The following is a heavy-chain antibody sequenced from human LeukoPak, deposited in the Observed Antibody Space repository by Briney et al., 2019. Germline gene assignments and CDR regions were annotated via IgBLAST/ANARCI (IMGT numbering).Heavy chain of an antibody. CDR1: GYTFTSYG. V-gene: IGHV1-18*01. CDR2: ISAYNGNT. CDR3: ARVQQAAAGTNYYYGMDV. Sequence: ASVKVSCKASGYTFTSYGISWVRQAPGQGLEWMGWISAYNGNTNYAQKLQGRVTMTTDTSTSTAYMELRSLRSDDTAVYCCARVQQAAAGTNYYYGMDVWGQGTTVTVSS. J-gene: IGHJ6*02. D-gene: IGHD6-13*01.